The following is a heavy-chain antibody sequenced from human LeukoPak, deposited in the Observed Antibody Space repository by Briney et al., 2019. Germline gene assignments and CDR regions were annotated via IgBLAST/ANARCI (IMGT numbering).Heavy chain of an antibody. CDR3: ARDYRRMTMVIVAKRAGFFDL. J-gene: IGHJ2*01. V-gene: IGHV3-30*04. CDR1: GFTFSSYA. Sequence: GGSLRLSCAASGFTFSSYAMSWVRQAPGKGLEWVAIISYDGSNKFYADSMKGRFTISRDNSKNTLYLQMNSLRAEDTAVYYCARDYRRMTMVIVAKRAGFFDLWGRGTLVTVSS. CDR2: ISYDGSNK. D-gene: IGHD3-22*01.